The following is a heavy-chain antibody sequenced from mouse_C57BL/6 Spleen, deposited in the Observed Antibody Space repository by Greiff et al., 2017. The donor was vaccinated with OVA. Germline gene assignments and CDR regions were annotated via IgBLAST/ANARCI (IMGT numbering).Heavy chain of an antibody. J-gene: IGHJ4*01. Sequence: ESGPGLVKPSQSLSLTCSVTGYSITSGYYWNWIRQFPGNKLEWMGYISYDGSNNYNPSLKNRISITLDTSKNQFFLKLNSVTTEDTATYYCARGIYYDYPMDYWGQGTSVTVSS. CDR1: GYSITSGYY. CDR3: ARGIYYDYPMDY. CDR2: ISYDGSN. D-gene: IGHD2-4*01. V-gene: IGHV3-6*01.